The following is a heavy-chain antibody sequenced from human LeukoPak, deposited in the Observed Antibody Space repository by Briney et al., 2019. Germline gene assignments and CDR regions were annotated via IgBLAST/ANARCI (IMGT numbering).Heavy chain of an antibody. Sequence: GGSLRLSCTASGFNFDEYAMPWVRQVPGKGLEWVSGISWTSGNIGYADSVEGRFTISRDNAKNSLYLQMNSLRPEDTALYYCAKTRGPKRYEDFDYWGQGTLVTVSS. J-gene: IGHJ4*02. D-gene: IGHD3-3*01. V-gene: IGHV3-9*01. CDR2: ISWTSGNI. CDR1: GFNFDEYA. CDR3: AKTRGPKRYEDFDY.